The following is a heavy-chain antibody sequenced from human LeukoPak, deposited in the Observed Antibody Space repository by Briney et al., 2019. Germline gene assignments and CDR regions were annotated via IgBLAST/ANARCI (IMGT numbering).Heavy chain of an antibody. CDR3: ARTLVDRRAWFDS. D-gene: IGHD2-15*01. CDR2: ISAYNGNT. J-gene: IGHJ5*01. CDR1: GYTFTSYG. Sequence: ASVKVSCKASGYTFTSYGISWVRQAPGQGLEWMGWISAYNGNTNYAQKFQGRVTITMSTSINTAYMELSSLRSEDTAVYYCARTLVDRRAWFDSWGQGTLVTVSS. V-gene: IGHV1-18*01.